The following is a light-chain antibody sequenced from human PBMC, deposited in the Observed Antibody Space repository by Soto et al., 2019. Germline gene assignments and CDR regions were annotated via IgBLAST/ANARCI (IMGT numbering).Light chain of an antibody. V-gene: IGKV3-11*01. CDR1: HSVTTH. J-gene: IGKJ5*01. CDR2: DAS. Sequence: IVLTQSPDTLSLSPVGRGSRACWASHSVTTHLAWFQQRPGQTPRLLIYDASTRAPGIPARFSGRGSGADFTLTISSLEPEDFAVYYCQQSSDSITFGQGTRLEI. CDR3: QQSSDSIT.